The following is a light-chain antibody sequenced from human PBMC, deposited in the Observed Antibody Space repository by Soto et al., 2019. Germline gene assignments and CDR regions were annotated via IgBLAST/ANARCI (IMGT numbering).Light chain of an antibody. Sequence: PLTQPLYSLSADGRDRVTITCRASQTIGRYLNWYQQQPGKAPKLLIYAGSNLQSGVPSRFSCSGSGTEFTLTISSLQSEDFAGYHCQQYNDWPQTYGQGTKVDIK. CDR2: AGS. J-gene: IGKJ1*01. CDR3: QQYNDWPQT. CDR1: QTIGRY. V-gene: IGKV1-39*01.